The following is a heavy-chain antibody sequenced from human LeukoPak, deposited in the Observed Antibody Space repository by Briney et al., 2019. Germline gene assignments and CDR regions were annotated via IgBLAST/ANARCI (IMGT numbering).Heavy chain of an antibody. V-gene: IGHV3-13*01. CDR3: ARGRHYGSGSPYWFDP. J-gene: IGHJ5*02. CDR1: GFPFSTYD. Sequence: GGSLRLSCAASGFPFSTYDMHWVRQVTGKRLEWVSAISIAGDTYYPGSVKDRFTISRENANNSLYLQMNNLRAGDTAVYYCARGRHYGSGSPYWFDPWGQGTLVTVSS. CDR2: ISIAGDT. D-gene: IGHD3-10*01.